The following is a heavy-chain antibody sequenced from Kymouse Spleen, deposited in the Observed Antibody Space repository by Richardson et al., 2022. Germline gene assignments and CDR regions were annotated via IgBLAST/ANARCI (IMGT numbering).Heavy chain of an antibody. J-gene: IGHJ4*02. V-gene: IGHV4-39*01. CDR1: GGSISSSSYY. CDR2: IYYSGST. D-gene: IGHD6-6*01. Sequence: QLQLQESGPGLVKPSETLSLTCTVSGGSISSSSYYWGWIRQPPGKGLEWIGSIYYSGSTYYNPSLKSRVTISVDTSKNQFSLKLSSVTAADTAVYYCAKDLSIAALGFDYWGQGTLVTVSS. CDR3: AKDLSIAALGFDY.